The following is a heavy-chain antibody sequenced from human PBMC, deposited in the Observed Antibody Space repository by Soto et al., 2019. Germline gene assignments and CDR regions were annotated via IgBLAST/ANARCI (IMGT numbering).Heavy chain of an antibody. CDR1: GGSISSGDYY. CDR3: ARDTDYYDSSGYYWVDP. J-gene: IGHJ5*02. D-gene: IGHD3-22*01. V-gene: IGHV4-30-4*01. CDR2: IYYSGST. Sequence: QVQLQESGPGLVKPSQTLPLTCTVSGGSISSGDYYWSWIRQPPGKGLEWIGYIYYSGSTYYNPSLKSRVTISVDTSKNQFSLKLSSVTAADTAVYYCARDTDYYDSSGYYWVDPWGQGTLVTVSS.